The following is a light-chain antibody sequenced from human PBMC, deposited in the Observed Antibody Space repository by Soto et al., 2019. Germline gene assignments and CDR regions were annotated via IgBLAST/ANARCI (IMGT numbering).Light chain of an antibody. CDR3: QHYGSSPRYT. CDR1: QSVSSSY. Sequence: EIVLTQSPGTLSLSPGERATLSCRASQSVSSSYLAWYQQKPGQAPRLLIYGASNRATGIPVRFSGSGSGTDFAITISRLEPEDFAVYYCQHYGSSPRYTFGQGTKVEIK. V-gene: IGKV3-20*01. CDR2: GAS. J-gene: IGKJ2*01.